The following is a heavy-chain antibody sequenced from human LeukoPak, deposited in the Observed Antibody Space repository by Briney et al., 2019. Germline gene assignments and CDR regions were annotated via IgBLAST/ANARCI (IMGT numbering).Heavy chain of an antibody. Sequence: PGGSLRLSCSASGFTFSSYAMHWFRQAPGKGLEYVSAISSNGGSTYYADSVKGRFTISRDNSKNTLYLQMSSLRAEDTAVYYCVKASYGSGSYYDYWGQGTLVTVSS. D-gene: IGHD3-10*01. CDR2: ISSNGGST. J-gene: IGHJ4*02. V-gene: IGHV3-64D*06. CDR3: VKASYGSGSYYDY. CDR1: GFTFSSYA.